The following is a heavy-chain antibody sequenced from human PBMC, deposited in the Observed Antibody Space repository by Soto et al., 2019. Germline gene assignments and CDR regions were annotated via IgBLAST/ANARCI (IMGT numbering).Heavy chain of an antibody. V-gene: IGHV5-10-1*01. Sequence: GESLKISCKGSGYSFTSYWISWVRQMPGKGLEWMGRIDPSDSYTNYSPSFQGHVTISADKSISTAYLQWSSLKASDTAMYYCATEYYYGSGSYWTNDAFDIWGQGTMVTVSS. J-gene: IGHJ3*02. CDR2: IDPSDSYT. D-gene: IGHD3-10*01. CDR3: ATEYYYGSGSYWTNDAFDI. CDR1: GYSFTSYW.